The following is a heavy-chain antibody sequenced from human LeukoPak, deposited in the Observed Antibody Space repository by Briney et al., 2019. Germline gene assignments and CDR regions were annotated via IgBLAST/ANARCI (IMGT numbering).Heavy chain of an antibody. CDR3: ASQPYYYGSGGGRFDY. V-gene: IGHV1-18*04. D-gene: IGHD3-10*01. CDR2: ISAYNGNT. CDR1: GYTFTSYG. J-gene: IGHJ4*02. Sequence: ASVKVSCKASGYTFTSYGISGVRQAPGQGLEWMGWISAYNGNTNYAQKLQGRVTMTTDTSTSTAYMELRSLRSDDTAVYYCASQPYYYGSGGGRFDYWGQGTLVTVSS.